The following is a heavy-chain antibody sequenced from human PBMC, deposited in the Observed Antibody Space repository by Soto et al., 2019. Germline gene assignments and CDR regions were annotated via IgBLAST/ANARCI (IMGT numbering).Heavy chain of an antibody. V-gene: IGHV1-2*02. CDR3: ARNLRTRFYYYYYYGMDV. D-gene: IGHD4-17*01. Sequence: GASVKVSFKASGYTFTGYYMHCVRQAPGQGLEWMGWINPNSGGTNYAQKFQGRVTMTRDTSISTAYMELSRLRSDDTAVYYCARNLRTRFYYYYYYGMDVWGQGTTVTVSS. CDR1: GYTFTGYY. CDR2: INPNSGGT. J-gene: IGHJ6*02.